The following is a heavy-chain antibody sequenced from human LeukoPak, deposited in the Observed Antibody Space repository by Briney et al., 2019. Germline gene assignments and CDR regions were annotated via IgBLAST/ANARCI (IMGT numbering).Heavy chain of an antibody. V-gene: IGHV4-34*01. J-gene: IGHJ6*03. CDR1: GGSFSGYY. Sequence: PSETLSLTCSVYGGSFSGYYWSWIRQPPGKGLEWIGEINHSGSTNYNPSLKNRVTISVDTSKNQFSLKLSSVTAADTAVYYCARDRAYYYYMDVWGKGTTVTVSS. CDR3: ARDRAYYYYMDV. CDR2: INHSGST.